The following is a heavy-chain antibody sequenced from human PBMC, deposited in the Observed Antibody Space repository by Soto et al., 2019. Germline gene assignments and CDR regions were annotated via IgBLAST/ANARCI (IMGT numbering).Heavy chain of an antibody. V-gene: IGHV3-23*01. D-gene: IGHD3-22*01. Sequence: GSLRLSCAAAGVTFRIYAMSWVRQTPGKGLEWVSTITAGGGSTYYADSVKGRFTISRDNSKNTLYLQMNSLRAEDTAVYYCAKEEYYESSGYYALGYGGQGTLVTVSS. CDR3: AKEEYYESSGYYALGY. J-gene: IGHJ4*02. CDR2: ITAGGGST. CDR1: GVTFRIYA.